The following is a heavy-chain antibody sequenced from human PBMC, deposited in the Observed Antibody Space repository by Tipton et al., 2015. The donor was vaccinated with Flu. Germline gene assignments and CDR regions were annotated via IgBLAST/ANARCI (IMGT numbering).Heavy chain of an antibody. CDR2: IYPGDSDT. CDR3: ARKYCSTTTCYQALDI. CDR1: GYSFTDYW. D-gene: IGHD2-2*01. V-gene: IGHV5-51*03. J-gene: IGHJ3*02. Sequence: VQLVQSGAEVKKPGESLKISCKGSGYSFTDYWIGWVRQMPGKGLEWMGIIYPGDSDTRYSPSFQGQVTISADKSITTAYLQWSSLKASDTAMYYCARKYCSTTTCYQALDIWGQGTMVTVSS.